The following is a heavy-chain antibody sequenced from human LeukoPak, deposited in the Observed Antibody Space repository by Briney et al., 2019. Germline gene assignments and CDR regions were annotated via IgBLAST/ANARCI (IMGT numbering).Heavy chain of an antibody. Sequence: ASVKVSCKASGYTFTSYDINWVRQATGQGLEWMGWMNPNSGNTGYAQKFQGRVTMTRNTSISTAYMELSSLRSEDTAVYYCARGRVYCSGGSCYNWFDPWGQGTLDTVSS. CDR1: GYTFTSYD. CDR2: MNPNSGNT. J-gene: IGHJ5*02. V-gene: IGHV1-8*01. CDR3: ARGRVYCSGGSCYNWFDP. D-gene: IGHD2-15*01.